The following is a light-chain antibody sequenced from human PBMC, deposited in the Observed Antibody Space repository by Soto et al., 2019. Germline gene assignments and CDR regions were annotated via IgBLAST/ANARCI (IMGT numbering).Light chain of an antibody. Sequence: MGVTLARPTLSVSTGERATLSCRASQSVSSNLAWYQQKPGQAPRLLIYGASTRATGIPARFSGSGSGTEFTLTISSLQSEDFAVYYCQQYNNWPRTFGQGTKVDIK. CDR2: GAS. CDR1: QSVSSN. CDR3: QQYNNWPRT. V-gene: IGKV3-15*01. J-gene: IGKJ1*01.